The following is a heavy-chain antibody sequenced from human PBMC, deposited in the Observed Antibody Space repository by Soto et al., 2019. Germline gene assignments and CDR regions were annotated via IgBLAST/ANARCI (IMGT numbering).Heavy chain of an antibody. J-gene: IGHJ5*02. D-gene: IGHD3-22*01. CDR2: IIPIFGTA. CDR1: GGTFSSYA. CDR3: ARDRGPSSGYYPYWFDP. Sequence: QVQLVQSGAEVKPGSSVKVSCKASGGTFSSYAITWVRQAPGQGLEWMGGIIPIFGTANYAQKFQGRVTITADESTSTAYMELSSLRSEDTAVYYCARDRGPSSGYYPYWFDPWGQGTLVTVSS. V-gene: IGHV1-69*12.